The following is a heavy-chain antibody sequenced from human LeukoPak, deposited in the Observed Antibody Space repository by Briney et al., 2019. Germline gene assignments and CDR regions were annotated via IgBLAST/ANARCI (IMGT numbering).Heavy chain of an antibody. J-gene: IGHJ4*02. CDR3: ARERAPFDGLDH. CDR1: GFTFSTYV. V-gene: IGHV3-33*08. CDR2: LWADGLDQ. Sequence: GGSLRLSCAASGFTFSTYVMQWVRQAPGKGPEWVAVLWADGLDQYYSDSVRGRFTFSRDNSKNTLYLQMNSLRAEDTAVYYCARERAPFDGLDHWGQGTLVTVSS.